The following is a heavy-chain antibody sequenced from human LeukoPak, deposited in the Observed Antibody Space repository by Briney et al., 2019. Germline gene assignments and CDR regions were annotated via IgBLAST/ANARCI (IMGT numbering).Heavy chain of an antibody. CDR1: GGSISSYY. CDR2: IYYSGST. J-gene: IGHJ5*02. Sequence: SETLSLTCTVSGGSISSYYWSWIRQPPGKGLEWIGYIYYSGSTNYNPSLKSRVTISVDTSKNQFSLKLSPVTAADTAVYYCARGGNYWYNWFDPWGQGTLVTVSS. CDR3: ARGGNYWYNWFDP. V-gene: IGHV4-59*01. D-gene: IGHD1-7*01.